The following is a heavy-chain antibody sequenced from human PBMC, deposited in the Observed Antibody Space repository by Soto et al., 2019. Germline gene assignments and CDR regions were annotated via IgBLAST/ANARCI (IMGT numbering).Heavy chain of an antibody. D-gene: IGHD2-2*01. CDR1: QFAFQTYA. Sequence: GGSLRLSCAASQFAFQTYAMAWVRQTPGKGLEWVSAITASGTTSYFTDSVRGRFSISRDNSKNMLYLQMDSLRAEDTALYYCTTDSYINMPIVRFDYWGHGTLVTVSS. V-gene: IGHV3-23*01. CDR2: ITASGTTS. J-gene: IGHJ4*01. CDR3: TTDSYINMPIVRFDY.